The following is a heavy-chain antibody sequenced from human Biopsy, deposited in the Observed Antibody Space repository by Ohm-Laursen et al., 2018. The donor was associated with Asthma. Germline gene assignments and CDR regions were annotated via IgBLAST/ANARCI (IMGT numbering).Heavy chain of an antibody. CDR3: ARKAGSCISRTCYSLDF. D-gene: IGHD2-2*01. CDR2: INSVFGTT. Sequence: ASVKVSCKSLGGTFNTYVIGWVRQGPGQGLEWVGGINSVFGTTTYPQKFQDRVTITADDSTSTVYMELSSLRSEDTAVYYCARKAGSCISRTCYSLDFWGQGTLVTVSS. CDR1: GGTFNTYV. J-gene: IGHJ4*02. V-gene: IGHV1-69*13.